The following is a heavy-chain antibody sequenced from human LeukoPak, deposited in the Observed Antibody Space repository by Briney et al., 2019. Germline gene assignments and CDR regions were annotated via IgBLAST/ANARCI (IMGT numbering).Heavy chain of an antibody. CDR1: GGSISNKY. D-gene: IGHD5-18*01. CDR2: IYYSGST. CDR3: ARSTEGGYTYDYFYYYYMDV. V-gene: IGHV4-59*01. Sequence: SETLSLTCTVSGGSISNKYWSWIRQPPGKGLEWIGYIYYSGSTNYNPSLKSRVTILVVTSNNQFSLKLSSVTAADTAVYYCARSTEGGYTYDYFYYYYMDVWGKGTTVTISS. J-gene: IGHJ6*03.